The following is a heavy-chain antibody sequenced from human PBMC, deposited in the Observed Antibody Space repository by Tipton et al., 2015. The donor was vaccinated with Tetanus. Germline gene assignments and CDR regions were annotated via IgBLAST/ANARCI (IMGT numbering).Heavy chain of an antibody. CDR1: GGLITTGGYS. J-gene: IGHJ4*02. CDR3: ARANYEFPKKGPFDS. D-gene: IGHD3-3*01. CDR2: IYQTDST. V-gene: IGHV4-30-2*01. Sequence: TLSLTCTVSGGLITTGGYSWGWIRQPPGQGLEWLGYIYQTDSTYYNPSVRSRLTLSLQRSKNQVSLKLISVTAADTAVYYCARANYEFPKKGPFDSWGQGALVIVSS.